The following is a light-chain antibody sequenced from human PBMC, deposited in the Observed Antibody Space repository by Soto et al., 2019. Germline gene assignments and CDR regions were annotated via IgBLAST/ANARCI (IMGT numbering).Light chain of an antibody. Sequence: EIVWTHAPATLSLSPVERANLSFRASQSVGTKLAWYQQRPGQAPRLLIYGANTRATDIKARFSGSGSGTDFTLTIRRMEPEDFAVYVCQKYGRAQINVGKGKRLEI. CDR2: GAN. J-gene: IGKJ5*01. CDR3: QKYGRAQIN. CDR1: QSVGTK. V-gene: IGKV3-20*01.